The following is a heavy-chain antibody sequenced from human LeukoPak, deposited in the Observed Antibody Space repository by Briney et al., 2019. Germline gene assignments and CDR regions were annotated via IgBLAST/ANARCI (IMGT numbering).Heavy chain of an antibody. Sequence: SETLSLTCTVSGDSISSYYWSWIRQPPGKGLEWIGWSGHIYARGITNYHPSLKSRATISVDTSKNQFSLKLSSVTAADTAVYYCARYYYGSGSNYNIAYFDHWGQGTLVTVSS. D-gene: IGHD3-10*01. CDR2: IYARGIT. J-gene: IGHJ4*02. CDR3: ARYYYGSGSNYNIAYFDH. CDR1: GDSISSYY. V-gene: IGHV4-4*09.